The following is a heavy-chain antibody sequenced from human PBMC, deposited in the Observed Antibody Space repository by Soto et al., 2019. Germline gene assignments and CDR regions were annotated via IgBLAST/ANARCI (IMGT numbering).Heavy chain of an antibody. D-gene: IGHD2-15*01. J-gene: IGHJ4*02. CDR3: ARRYCSGGSCYVDY. CDR2: IYPTDSDT. CDR1: GYKFSSYW. Sequence: GESLKISCQGSGYKFSSYWIGWVRQMSGKGLEWMGIIYPTDSDTRYSPSSQGQVTISADKSISTAYVEWSSLKASDTAVYYCARRYCSGGSCYVDYWGKGTLVTVSS. V-gene: IGHV5-51*01.